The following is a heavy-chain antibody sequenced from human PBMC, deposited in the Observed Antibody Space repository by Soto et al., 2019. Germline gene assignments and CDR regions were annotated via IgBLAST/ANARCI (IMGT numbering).Heavy chain of an antibody. CDR1: GFIFINYA. CDR3: AKFPLHYYDYSNDYYDLDY. CDR2: ISSSGFSI. V-gene: IGHV3-23*01. D-gene: IGHD3-3*01. Sequence: EVQLLESGGGLVQPGGSLRLSCAASGFIFINYAMSWVRHPPGKGLEWVSTISSSGFSIYYGDSARGRCTISRDNSNNPLYLQMNSLRAEATAVYYCAKFPLHYYDYSNDYYDLDYWGQGTLVTVSS. J-gene: IGHJ4*02.